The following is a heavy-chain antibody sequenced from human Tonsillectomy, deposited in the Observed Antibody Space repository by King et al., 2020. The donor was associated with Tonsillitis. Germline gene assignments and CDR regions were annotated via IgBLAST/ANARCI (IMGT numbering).Heavy chain of an antibody. V-gene: IGHV3-74*01. CDR3: ARRGIFTMFGVAYYYMDV. J-gene: IGHJ6*03. CDR2: INSEGSST. CDR1: GFTFSSYW. Sequence: VQLVESGGGLVQPGGSLRLSCAASGFTFSSYWMHWVRQAPGKGLVWVSRINSEGSSTSYADSVKGRFTISRENAKKTLYLQMNSLRAEDTAVYYCARRGIFTMFGVAYYYMDVWGKGTTVSVSS. D-gene: IGHD3-3*01.